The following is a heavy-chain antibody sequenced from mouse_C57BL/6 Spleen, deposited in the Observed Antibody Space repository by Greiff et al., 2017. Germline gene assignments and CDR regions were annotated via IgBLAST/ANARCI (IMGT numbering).Heavy chain of an antibody. CDR1: GFSLTSYG. CDR2: IWSDGST. J-gene: IGHJ4*01. V-gene: IGHV2-6*03. CDR3: ARAGGYAMYY. Sequence: VQVVESGPGLVAPSQSLSITCTVSGFSLTSYGVHWVRQPPGKGLEWLGVIWSDGSTTYNSALKSRLSISKDNAKSQVYLKMNSLQTDDTAMYYCARAGGYAMYYWGQGTSVTVAS.